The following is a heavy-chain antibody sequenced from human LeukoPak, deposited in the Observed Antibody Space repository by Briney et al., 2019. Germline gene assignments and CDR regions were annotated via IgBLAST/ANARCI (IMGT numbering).Heavy chain of an antibody. Sequence: GSLRLSCAASGFTFSSYAMSWVRQAPGKGLEWIGSIYHSGSTYYNPSLKSRVTISVDTSKNQFSLKLSSVTAADTAVYYCARLGRVPAATIDYWGQGTLVTVSS. J-gene: IGHJ4*02. V-gene: IGHV4-38-2*01. CDR3: ARLGRVPAATIDY. D-gene: IGHD2-2*01. CDR2: IYHSGST. CDR1: GFTFSSYA.